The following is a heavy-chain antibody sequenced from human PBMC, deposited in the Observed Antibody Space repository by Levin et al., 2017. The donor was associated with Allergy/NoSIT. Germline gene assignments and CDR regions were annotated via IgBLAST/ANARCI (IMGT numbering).Heavy chain of an antibody. Sequence: SQTLSLTCTVSGGSISSGSYYWSWIRQPAGKGLEWIGRIYTSGSTNYNPSLKSRVTISVDTSKNQFSLKLSSVTAADTAVYYCAGGYCSGGSCYSGNWFDPWGQGTLVTVSS. J-gene: IGHJ5*02. D-gene: IGHD2-15*01. CDR3: AGGYCSGGSCYSGNWFDP. CDR2: IYTSGST. V-gene: IGHV4-61*02. CDR1: GGSISSGSYY.